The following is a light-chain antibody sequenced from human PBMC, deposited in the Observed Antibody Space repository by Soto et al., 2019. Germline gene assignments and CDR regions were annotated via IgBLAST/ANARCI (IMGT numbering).Light chain of an antibody. Sequence: EIVLTQSPGTLSVSPGERATLSCRASQSVGSYLAWYQQKPGQAPRLLIYDASNRATGIPARFSGSGSGTDFTLTISSLEPEDFAVYYCQQRSNWPPAFGQGTRLEIK. CDR3: QQRSNWPPA. CDR1: QSVGSY. CDR2: DAS. V-gene: IGKV3-11*01. J-gene: IGKJ5*01.